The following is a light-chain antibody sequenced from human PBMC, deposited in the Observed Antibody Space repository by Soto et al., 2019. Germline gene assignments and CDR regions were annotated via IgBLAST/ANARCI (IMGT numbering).Light chain of an antibody. J-gene: IGKJ3*01. CDR2: DAS. Sequence: IGLTQSPATLSLSPGERATLSCRASQSVSSYLAWYQQKPGQAPRLLIYDASNRATGIPARFSGSGSGTDFTLTISSLEPEDFAVYYCQQRSNWPPLFTVGPGTKVDIK. CDR1: QSVSSY. V-gene: IGKV3-11*01. CDR3: QQRSNWPPLFT.